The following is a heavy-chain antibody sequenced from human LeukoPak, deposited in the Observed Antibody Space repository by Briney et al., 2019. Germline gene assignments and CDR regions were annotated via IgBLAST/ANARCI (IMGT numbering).Heavy chain of an antibody. V-gene: IGHV1-2*02. Sequence: ASVKVSCKAFGYTFTGDYIHWVRQAPGQGLVWMGWINPNSGGTYYAQKFQGRVTMTRDTSISTAYIEVTRLTSDDTAVYSCARYAEATSFDNWGQGTLVTVSS. CDR2: INPNSGGT. D-gene: IGHD1-14*01. CDR1: GYTFTGDY. CDR3: ARYAEATSFDN. J-gene: IGHJ4*02.